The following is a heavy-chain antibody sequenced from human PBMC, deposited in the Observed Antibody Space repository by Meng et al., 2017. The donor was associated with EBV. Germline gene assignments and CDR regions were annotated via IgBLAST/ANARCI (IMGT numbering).Heavy chain of an antibody. V-gene: IGHV1-8*01. CDR2: MNPNSGNT. Sequence: QVQSVQSGTELKQPGASEKVSCKASGYTFTSYDINWVRQATGQGLEWMGWMNPNSGNTGYAQKFQGRVTMTRNTSISTAYMELSSLRSEDTAVYYCARGRGVYCSGGSCYPGWFDPWGQGTLVTVSS. CDR3: ARGRGVYCSGGSCYPGWFDP. CDR1: GYTFTSYD. J-gene: IGHJ5*02. D-gene: IGHD2-15*01.